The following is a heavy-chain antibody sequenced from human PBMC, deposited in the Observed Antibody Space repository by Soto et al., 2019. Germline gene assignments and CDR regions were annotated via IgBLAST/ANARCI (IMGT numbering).Heavy chain of an antibody. CDR3: AKDSETYYDFWSGYYDYYYYYGMDV. V-gene: IGHV3-23*01. CDR2: ISGSGGST. D-gene: IGHD3-3*01. CDR1: GVTLSSYA. J-gene: IGHJ6*02. Sequence: GGSLRLSCAASGVTLSSYAMSWVRQAPGKGLEWVSAISGSGGSTHYADSVKGRFTISRGNSKNTLYLQMNSLRAEDTAVYCCAKDSETYYDFWSGYYDYYYYYGMDVWGQGTTVTVSS.